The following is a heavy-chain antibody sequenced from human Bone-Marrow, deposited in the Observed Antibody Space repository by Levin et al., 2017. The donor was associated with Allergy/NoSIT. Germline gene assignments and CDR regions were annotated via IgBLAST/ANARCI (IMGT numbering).Heavy chain of an antibody. Sequence: ETLSLTCAASGFTFSSYWMSWVRQAPGKGLEWVANIKQDGSEKYYVDSVKGRFTISRDNAKNSLYLQMNSLRAEDTAVYYCARDKHAAYDILTGYFGGDYWGQGTLVTVSS. CDR1: GFTFSSYW. V-gene: IGHV3-7*04. D-gene: IGHD3-9*01. CDR3: ARDKHAAYDILTGYFGGDY. CDR2: IKQDGSEK. J-gene: IGHJ4*02.